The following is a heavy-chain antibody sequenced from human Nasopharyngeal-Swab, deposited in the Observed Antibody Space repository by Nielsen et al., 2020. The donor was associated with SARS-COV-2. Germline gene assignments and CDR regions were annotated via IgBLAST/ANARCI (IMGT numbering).Heavy chain of an antibody. Sequence: GGSLRLSCKASGFSVSSNYMSWVRQAPGKGLEWVAVIWYDGSNKYYADSVKGRFTISRDNSKNTLYLQMNSLRAEDTAVYYCAREGRVCSSTSCYEAWYYYYGMDVWGQGTTVTVSS. J-gene: IGHJ6*02. CDR3: AREGRVCSSTSCYEAWYYYYGMDV. V-gene: IGHV3-33*08. D-gene: IGHD2-2*01. CDR1: GFSVSSNY. CDR2: IWYDGSNK.